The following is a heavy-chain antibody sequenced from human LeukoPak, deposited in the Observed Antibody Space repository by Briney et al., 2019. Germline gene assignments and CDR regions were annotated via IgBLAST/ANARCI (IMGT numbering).Heavy chain of an antibody. D-gene: IGHD3-22*01. J-gene: IGHJ4*02. CDR2: ISGSGGST. CDR1: GFTFSSYA. V-gene: IGHV3-23*01. CDR3: AKVPYYDSSAYFDY. Sequence: GGSLRLSCAASGFTFSSYAMSWVRQAPGKGLEWVSVISGSGGSTNYADSVKGRFTISRDNSKNTVYLQMNSLRAEDTAVYYCAKVPYYDSSAYFDYWGQGTLVTVSS.